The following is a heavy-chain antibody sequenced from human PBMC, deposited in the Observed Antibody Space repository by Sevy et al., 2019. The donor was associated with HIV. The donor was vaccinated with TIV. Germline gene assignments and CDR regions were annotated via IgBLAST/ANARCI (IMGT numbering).Heavy chain of an antibody. CDR3: ATKGGFWSGYQYFDS. Sequence: GGSLRLSCTASGFTFSNDWMNWVRQAPGKGLEWVGRIKSQGDGGTIDYAAPVKGRFTISRDDSKNTLFLQMNSLRGEDTAVYYCATKGGFWSGYQYFDSWGQGTLVTVSS. V-gene: IGHV3-15*07. CDR1: GFTFSNDW. CDR2: IKSQGDGGTI. D-gene: IGHD3-3*01. J-gene: IGHJ4*02.